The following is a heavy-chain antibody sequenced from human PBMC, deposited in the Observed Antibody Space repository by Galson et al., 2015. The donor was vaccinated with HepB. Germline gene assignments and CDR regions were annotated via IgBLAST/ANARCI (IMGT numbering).Heavy chain of an antibody. Sequence: LRLSCAASGFSVSSNYMSWVRQAPGQGLEWVSVIYTGGSTYYADSVKGRFTISRDNSKNTLYLQMNSLRAEDTAVYYCAREPFTGGYYFDYWGQGTLVTVSS. D-gene: IGHD2/OR15-2a*01. CDR2: IYTGGST. CDR1: GFSVSSNY. J-gene: IGHJ4*02. V-gene: IGHV3-53*01. CDR3: AREPFTGGYYFDY.